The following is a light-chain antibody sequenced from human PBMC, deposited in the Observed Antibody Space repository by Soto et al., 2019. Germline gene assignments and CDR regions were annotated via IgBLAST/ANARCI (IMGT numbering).Light chain of an antibody. V-gene: IGLV2-23*01. CDR2: EGN. J-gene: IGLJ3*02. CDR3: CSYAGSGTWV. Sequence: QSALTQPASVSGSPGQSITISCNGISSDVGSYKLVSWYQQHPGKAPKLMIYEGNKRPSGVSNRFSSSNSGNTASLTISGLQAEDEADYYCCSYAGSGTWVFGGGTKVTVL. CDR1: SSDVGSYKL.